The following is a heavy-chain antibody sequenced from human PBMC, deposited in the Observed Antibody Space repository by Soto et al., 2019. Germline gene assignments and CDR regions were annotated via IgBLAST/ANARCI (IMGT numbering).Heavy chain of an antibody. V-gene: IGHV4-31*03. CDR1: GGSISSGGYY. CDR3: ARDYKGSVAANDAFDI. J-gene: IGHJ3*02. Sequence: ALSLTCTVSGGSISSGGYYWSWIRQHPGKGLEWIGYIYYSGSTYYNPSLKSRVTISVDTSKNQFYLKLSSVTAADTAVYYCARDYKGSVAANDAFDIWGQGTMVTVSS. CDR2: IYYSGST. D-gene: IGHD2-15*01.